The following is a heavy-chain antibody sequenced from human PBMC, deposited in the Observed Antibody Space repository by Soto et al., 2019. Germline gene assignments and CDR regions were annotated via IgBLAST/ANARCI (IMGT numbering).Heavy chain of an antibody. CDR2: ISWDGGST. D-gene: IGHD3-9*01. V-gene: IGHV3-43D*04. J-gene: IGHJ6*02. CDR1: GFTFDDYA. CDR3: AKATGSAANYYYDGMDV. Sequence: EVQLVESGGFVVQPGGSLRLSCAASGFTFDDYAMHWVRQAPGKGLEWVSLISWDGGSTYYADSVKGRFTISRDNSNNSLYLKMNSLRAEDTALYYCAKATGSAANYYYDGMDVWGQGTTVTVSS.